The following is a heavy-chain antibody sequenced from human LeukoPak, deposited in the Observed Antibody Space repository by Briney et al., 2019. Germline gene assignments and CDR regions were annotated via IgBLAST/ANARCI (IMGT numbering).Heavy chain of an antibody. CDR2: IGTAADT. Sequence: GGSLRLSCAASGFTFRSYDMHWVRQPAGKGLEWVSTIGTAADTYYPDSVKGRFTISRDKAKNSLYLQMNSLRAEDTAVYYCARDYGDYADYFYMDVWGKGTTVTVSS. V-gene: IGHV3-13*01. CDR3: ARDYGDYADYFYMDV. J-gene: IGHJ6*03. D-gene: IGHD4-17*01. CDR1: GFTFRSYD.